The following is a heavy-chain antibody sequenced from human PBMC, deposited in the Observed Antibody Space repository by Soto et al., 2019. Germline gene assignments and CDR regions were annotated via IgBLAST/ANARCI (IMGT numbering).Heavy chain of an antibody. CDR2: IKSKTDGGTT. CDR3: TTGADTAMADYYYYYGMDV. V-gene: IGHV3-15*07. Sequence: GGSLRLSCAASGFTFSNAWMNWVRQAPGKGLERVGRIKSKTDGGTTDYAAPVKGRFTISRDDSKNTLYLQMNSLKTEDTAVYYCTTGADTAMADYYYYYGMDVWGQGTTVTVSS. J-gene: IGHJ6*02. CDR1: GFTFSNAW. D-gene: IGHD5-18*01.